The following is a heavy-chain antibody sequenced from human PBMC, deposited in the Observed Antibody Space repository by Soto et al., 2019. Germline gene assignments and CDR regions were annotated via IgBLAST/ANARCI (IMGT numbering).Heavy chain of an antibody. CDR3: XXXXXXXXPXPQDV. CDR1: GYIFVNYG. Sequence: QVQLVQSGDEMKKPGASVRVSCKASGYIFVNYGIAWVRQAPGQGLEWMGWISPYTGDTHSASKVQGRLTMTTDTXXXXXXXXXXXXXXXXXXXXXXXXXXXXXXPXPQDVWGQGTTVTVSS. V-gene: IGHV1-18*01. J-gene: IGHJ6*02. CDR2: ISPYTGDT.